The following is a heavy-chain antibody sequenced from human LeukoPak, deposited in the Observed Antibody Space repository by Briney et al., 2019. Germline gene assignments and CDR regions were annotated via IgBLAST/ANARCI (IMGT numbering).Heavy chain of an antibody. J-gene: IGHJ3*02. V-gene: IGHV3-23*01. Sequence: GGSLRLSCAASGFTFSSYAMSWVRQAPGKGLEWVSAISGSGGSTYYADSVKGRFTISRDNSKNTLYLQMNSLRAEDTAVYYCARDRSPTTVVTPDDAFDIWGQGTMVTVSS. CDR2: ISGSGGST. CDR1: GFTFSSYA. D-gene: IGHD4-23*01. CDR3: ARDRSPTTVVTPDDAFDI.